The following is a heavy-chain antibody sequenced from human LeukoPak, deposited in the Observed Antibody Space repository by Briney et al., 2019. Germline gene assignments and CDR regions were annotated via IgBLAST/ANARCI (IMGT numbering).Heavy chain of an antibody. J-gene: IGHJ4*02. CDR3: ARVYCGGDCYSRTYYFDY. V-gene: IGHV4-4*02. CDR2: IYHSGST. Sequence: SGTLSLTCAVSGDSISSSNWWNWVRQSPGKGLEWIGEIYHSGSTNYNPSLKSRVTISVDKSKNQFSLKLSSVTAADTAVYYCARVYCGGDCYSRTYYFDYWGQGTLVTVSS. CDR1: GDSISSSNW. D-gene: IGHD2-21*02.